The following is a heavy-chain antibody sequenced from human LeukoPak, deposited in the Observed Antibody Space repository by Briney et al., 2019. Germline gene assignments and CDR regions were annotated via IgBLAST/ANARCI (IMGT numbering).Heavy chain of an antibody. CDR3: ARNVDTAMGLGY. V-gene: IGHV4-31*03. CDR2: IYYSGST. D-gene: IGHD5-18*01. Sequence: SETLSLTCTVSGGSISSGGYYWSWIRQHPGKGLEWIGYIYYSGSTYYNPSLKSRVTISVDTSKNQFSLKLSSVTAADTAVYYCARNVDTAMGLGYWGQGTLVTVSS. J-gene: IGHJ4*02. CDR1: GGSISSGGYY.